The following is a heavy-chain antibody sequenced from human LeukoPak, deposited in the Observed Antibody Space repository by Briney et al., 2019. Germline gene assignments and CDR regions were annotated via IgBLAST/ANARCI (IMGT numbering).Heavy chain of an antibody. Sequence: PGGSLRLSCAASGFTFEDYGMHWVRQAPGKGLEWVSLISADGGSTFYADSVRGRFSISRDNSKNSLYLQMNSLRTEDTAMYYCAKESGKFDYWGQGTLVAVSS. CDR3: AKESGKFDY. V-gene: IGHV3-43*02. CDR2: ISADGGST. CDR1: GFTFEDYG. J-gene: IGHJ4*02.